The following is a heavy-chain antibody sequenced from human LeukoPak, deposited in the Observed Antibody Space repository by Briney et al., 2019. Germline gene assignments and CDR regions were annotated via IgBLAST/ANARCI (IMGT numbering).Heavy chain of an antibody. CDR2: INHSGST. CDR3: ARSPASLRPYYMDV. J-gene: IGHJ6*03. CDR1: GGSFSGYY. V-gene: IGHV4-34*01. Sequence: PSETLSLTCAVYGGSFSGYYWSWIRQPPGKGLEWIGEINHSGSTNYNPSLKSRVTISVDTSKNQFSLKLSSVTAADTAVYYCARSPASLRPYYMDVWGKGTTVTVSS.